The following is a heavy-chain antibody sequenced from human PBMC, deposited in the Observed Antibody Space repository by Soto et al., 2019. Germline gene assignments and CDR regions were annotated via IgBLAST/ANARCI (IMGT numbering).Heavy chain of an antibody. CDR3: ARESDILNWFVP. J-gene: IGHJ5*02. Sequence: QVQLVQSGAEVKKPGSSVKVSCKASGGTFSSYTISWVRQAPGQGLEWMGRIIPILGIANYAQKFQGRVTITADKSTSTAYMELSSLRSEDTAVYYCARESDILNWFVPWGQGTLVTVSS. CDR2: IIPILGIA. V-gene: IGHV1-69*08. CDR1: GGTFSSYT. D-gene: IGHD3-9*01.